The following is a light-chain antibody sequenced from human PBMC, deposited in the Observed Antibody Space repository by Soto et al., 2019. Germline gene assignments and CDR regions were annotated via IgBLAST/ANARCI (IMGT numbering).Light chain of an antibody. V-gene: IGLV2-8*01. Sequence: QSALTQPPSASGSPGQSVTIPCTGTSSDIGAYNYVSWYQHHPGKAPRLIISEVNKRPSGVPDRFSGSKSGNTASLTVSGLQVEAEAESYCSSYGCITNSNYVFGTGTKVTVL. J-gene: IGLJ1*01. CDR3: SSYGCITNSNYV. CDR2: EVN. CDR1: SSDIGAYNY.